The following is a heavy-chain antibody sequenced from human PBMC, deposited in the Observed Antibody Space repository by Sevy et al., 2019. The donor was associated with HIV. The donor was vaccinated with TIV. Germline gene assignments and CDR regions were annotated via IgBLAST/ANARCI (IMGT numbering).Heavy chain of an antibody. CDR2: IYYSGST. J-gene: IGHJ4*02. D-gene: IGHD3-22*01. V-gene: IGHV4-59*01. CDR1: GGSISSYY. Sequence: SETLSLTCTVSGGSISSYYWSWIRQPPGKGLEWIGYIYYSGSTNYNPSLKSRVTISVDTSKNQFSLKLSSVTAADTAVYYCARGSRWDYDSSGYDYWGQRTLVTVSS. CDR3: ARGSRWDYDSSGYDY.